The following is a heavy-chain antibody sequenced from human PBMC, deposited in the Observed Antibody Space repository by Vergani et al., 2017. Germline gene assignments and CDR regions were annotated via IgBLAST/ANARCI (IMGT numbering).Heavy chain of an antibody. CDR3: AKKGGSLYYYGVDV. V-gene: IGHV3-30*02. CDR2: IRYDGSNP. CDR1: GYTFGHFD. J-gene: IGHJ6*02. D-gene: IGHD1-26*01. Sequence: QAQLRQSGGGVVQPGGSLRLSCIGSGYTFGHFDMHWVRQAPGKGLAWVAFIRYDGSNPQYIDSVKGRFTISRDNSKDTLFLQMNGLRPEDTGTYFCAKKGGSLYYYGVDVWGQGTTITVSS.